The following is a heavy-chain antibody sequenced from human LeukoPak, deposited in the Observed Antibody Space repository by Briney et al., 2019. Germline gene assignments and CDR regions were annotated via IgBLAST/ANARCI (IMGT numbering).Heavy chain of an antibody. D-gene: IGHD2-15*01. V-gene: IGHV3-64D*06. CDR3: VKDIVVVVAATQPRYYYGMDV. CDR1: GFTFGSYA. J-gene: IGHJ6*02. CDR2: ISNNGGNT. Sequence: GGSLRLSCSASGFTFGSYAMHWVRQAPGKGLEYVSTISNNGGNTYYADSVKGKFTISRDNSKNTLYLQMSSLRAEDTAVYYCVKDIVVVVAATQPRYYYGMDVWGQGTTVTVSS.